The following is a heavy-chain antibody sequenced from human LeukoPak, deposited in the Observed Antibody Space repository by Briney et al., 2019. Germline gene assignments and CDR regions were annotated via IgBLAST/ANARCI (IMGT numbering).Heavy chain of an antibody. CDR2: IRYDGSNK. Sequence: PGGSLRLSCAASGFTFSSYGMHWVRQAPGKGLEWVAFIRYDGSNKYYADSVKGRFTISRDNSKNTLYLQMNSLRAEDTAVYYCARDWEMAFLGTDYWGQGTLVTVSS. CDR1: GFTFSSYG. D-gene: IGHD5-24*01. V-gene: IGHV3-30*02. CDR3: ARDWEMAFLGTDY. J-gene: IGHJ4*02.